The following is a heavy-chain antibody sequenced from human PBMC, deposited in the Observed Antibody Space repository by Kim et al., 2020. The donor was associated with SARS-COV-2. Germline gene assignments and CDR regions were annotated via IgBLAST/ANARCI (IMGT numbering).Heavy chain of an antibody. D-gene: IGHD6-19*01. CDR3: AREWGQWLKRGSGYFDY. CDR1: GGTFSSYA. J-gene: IGHJ4*02. Sequence: SVKVSCKASGGTFSSYAISWVRQAPGQGLEWMGGIIPIFGTANYAQKFQGRVTITADESTSTAYMELSSLRSEDTAVYYCAREWGQWLKRGSGYFDYWGQGTLVTVSS. CDR2: IIPIFGTA. V-gene: IGHV1-69*13.